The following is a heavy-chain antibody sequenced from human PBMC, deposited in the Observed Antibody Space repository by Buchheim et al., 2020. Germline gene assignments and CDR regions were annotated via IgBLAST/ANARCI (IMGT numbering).Heavy chain of an antibody. CDR1: GYTFTGYY. D-gene: IGHD3-3*01. Sequence: QVQLVQSGAEVKKPGASVKVSCKASGYTFTGYYMHWVRQAPGQGLEWMGWINPNSGGTNYAPKFQGRVTMTRDTSISTAYMELSRLRSDDTAVYYCARVISGDDFWSSYSPYYYGMDVWGQGTT. J-gene: IGHJ6*02. CDR3: ARVISGDDFWSSYSPYYYGMDV. CDR2: INPNSGGT. V-gene: IGHV1-2*02.